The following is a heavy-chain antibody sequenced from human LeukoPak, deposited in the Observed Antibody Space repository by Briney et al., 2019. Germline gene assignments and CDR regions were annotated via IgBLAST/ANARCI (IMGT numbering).Heavy chain of an antibody. CDR2: IYTSGST. CDR3: ARACSGGSCYSGGIDY. CDR1: GGSISSYY. D-gene: IGHD2-15*01. J-gene: IGHJ4*02. V-gene: IGHV4-4*07. Sequence: SETLSLTCTVSGGSISSYYWSWIRQPAGKGLEWLGRIYTSGSTNYNPSLKSRVTMSVDTSKNQFSLKLSSVTAADTAVYYCARACSGGSCYSGGIDYWGQGTLVTVSS.